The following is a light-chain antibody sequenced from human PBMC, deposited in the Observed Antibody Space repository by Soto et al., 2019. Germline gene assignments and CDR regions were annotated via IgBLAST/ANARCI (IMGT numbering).Light chain of an antibody. Sequence: EIVLTQSPATLSLSPGERATLSCRASQSVSTSLAWYQQKPGQAPRLFIYEASNRATGIPARFSGSGSGTDFTLTISSLEPEDFAVYYCQQRSNWPHTFGQGTKLEIK. CDR3: QQRSNWPHT. CDR1: QSVSTS. CDR2: EAS. V-gene: IGKV3-11*01. J-gene: IGKJ2*01.